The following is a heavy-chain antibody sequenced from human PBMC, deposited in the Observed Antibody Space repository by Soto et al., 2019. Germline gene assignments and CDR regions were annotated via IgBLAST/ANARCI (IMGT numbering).Heavy chain of an antibody. CDR1: GYTFTNYY. D-gene: IGHD2-2*01. J-gene: IGHJ4*02. CDR2: INPSGGST. Sequence: GASVKVSWKASGYTFTNYYMHWVRQAPGQGLERMAIINPSGGSTGYAQKFQGRVTMTRDTSTSTVYMELSSLRSEDTAVYYCAREGTNRERSFDYWGQGTLVTVSS. CDR3: AREGTNRERSFDY. V-gene: IGHV1-46*01.